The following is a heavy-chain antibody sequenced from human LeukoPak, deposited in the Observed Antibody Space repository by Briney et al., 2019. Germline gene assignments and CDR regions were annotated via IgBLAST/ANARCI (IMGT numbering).Heavy chain of an antibody. CDR2: IYPGDSDT. CDR3: ARRRTLRLDAFDP. V-gene: IGHV5-51*01. D-gene: IGHD5/OR15-5a*01. Sequence: ESPLISCKASGYSITNYRIICLRQMPGGGGEVMWTIYPGDSDTKYSPSFQGQVTISVDKSISTAYLQWSSLKASDTAMYYCARRRTLRLDAFDPWGQGTLVTVSS. J-gene: IGHJ5*02. CDR1: GYSITNYR.